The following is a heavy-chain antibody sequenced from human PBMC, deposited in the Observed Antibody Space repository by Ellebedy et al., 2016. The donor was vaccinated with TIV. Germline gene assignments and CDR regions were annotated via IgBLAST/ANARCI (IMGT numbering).Heavy chain of an antibody. CDR1: GYTFTSYG. J-gene: IGHJ4*02. CDR2: ISAYNGNT. V-gene: IGHV1-18*01. Sequence: AASVKVSCKASGYTFTSYGISWVRQAPGQGLEWMGWISAYNGNTNYAQKLQGRVTMTTDTSTSTAYMELRSLRSDDTAVYYCATGPPKWEVPLDLDSWGQGTLVIVSS. D-gene: IGHD1-26*01. CDR3: ATGPPKWEVPLDLDS.